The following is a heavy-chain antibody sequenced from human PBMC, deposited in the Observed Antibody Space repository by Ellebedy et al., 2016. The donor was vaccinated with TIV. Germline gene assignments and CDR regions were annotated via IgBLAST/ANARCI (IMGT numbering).Heavy chain of an antibody. CDR3: ARDEGKKDGYYGSSPEEGFDP. D-gene: IGHD3-22*01. Sequence: GESLKISCAASGFTFSRYSMIWVRQAPGKGLEWVSYISSSSSTIYYADSVKGRFTISRDNAKNSLYLQMNSLRAEDTALYYCARDEGKKDGYYGSSPEEGFDPWGQGTLVTVSS. CDR1: GFTFSRYS. J-gene: IGHJ5*02. CDR2: ISSSSSTI. V-gene: IGHV3-48*01.